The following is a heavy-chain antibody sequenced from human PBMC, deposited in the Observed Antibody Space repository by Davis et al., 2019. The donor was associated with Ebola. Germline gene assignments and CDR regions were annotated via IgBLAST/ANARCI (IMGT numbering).Heavy chain of an antibody. CDR3: ARGHNYAHEY. J-gene: IGHJ4*02. Sequence: ASVPVPRQPSRYTFTHYNIHWTRQPPGQAREWLGRLFLKSGATNYAQKFQGRVTMTRDTSISTVYMELSSLRYDDTADYYCARGHNYAHEYWGQGTLVTVSS. V-gene: IGHV1-2*06. CDR2: LFLKSGAT. D-gene: IGHD4-11*01. CDR1: RYTFTHYN.